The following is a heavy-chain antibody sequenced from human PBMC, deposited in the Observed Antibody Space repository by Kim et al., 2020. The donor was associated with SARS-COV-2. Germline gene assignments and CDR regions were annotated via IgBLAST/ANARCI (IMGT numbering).Heavy chain of an antibody. CDR2: ISGSGGRT. J-gene: IGHJ5*02. D-gene: IGHD6-19*01. CDR3: AQGSGWYFVSS. Sequence: GGSLRLSCAASGFTFSSYALSWVRQAPGKGLEWVSSISGSGGRTYYADSVKGRFTVSRDNSKNTLYLQMNSLRAEDTAIYYCAQGSGWYFVSSWGQGTLVTVSS. V-gene: IGHV3-23*01. CDR1: GFTFSSYA.